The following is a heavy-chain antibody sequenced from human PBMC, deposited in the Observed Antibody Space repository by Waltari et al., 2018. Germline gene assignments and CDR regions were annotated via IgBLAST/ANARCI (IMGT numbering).Heavy chain of an antibody. J-gene: IGHJ4*02. V-gene: IGHV3-23*01. CDR1: GFTFSSYA. CDR2: ISGSGGTT. CDR3: AKGSGVDS. D-gene: IGHD3-10*01. Sequence: EVQLLESGGVLVQPGGSLRLSCAASGFTFSSYAMSWVRQAPGSGLGWVSTISGSGGTTYYADSVKGRFTISRDNSKSTLYLQMNSLRADDTAVYYCAKGSGVDSLGQGTLVTVSS.